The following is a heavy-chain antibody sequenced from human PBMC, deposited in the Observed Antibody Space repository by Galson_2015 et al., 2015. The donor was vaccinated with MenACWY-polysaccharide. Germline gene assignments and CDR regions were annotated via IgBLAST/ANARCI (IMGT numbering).Heavy chain of an antibody. D-gene: IGHD4-23*01. V-gene: IGHV3-49*03. Sequence: SLRLSCAASGFTFGDYAMSWFRQAPGKGLEWVGFIRSKAYGGTTEYAASVKGRFTISGDDSKSIAYLQMNSLKTEDTAVYYCTGGATVVKVDYWGQGTLVTVSS. J-gene: IGHJ4*02. CDR2: IRSKAYGGTT. CDR1: GFTFGDYA. CDR3: TGGATVVKVDY.